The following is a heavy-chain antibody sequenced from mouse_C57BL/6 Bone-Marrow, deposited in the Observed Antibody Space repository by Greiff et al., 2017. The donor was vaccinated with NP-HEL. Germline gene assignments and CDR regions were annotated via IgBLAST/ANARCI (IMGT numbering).Heavy chain of an antibody. V-gene: IGHV1-4*01. CDR1: GYTFTSYT. J-gene: IGHJ3*01. CDR3: ARGYDGEAY. Sequence: VKLQESGAELARPGASVKMSCKASGYTFTSYTMHWVKQRPGQGLEWIGYINPSSGYTKYNQKFKDKATLTADKSSSTAYMQLSSLTSEDSAVYYCARGYDGEAYWGQGTLVTVSA. CDR2: INPSSGYT. D-gene: IGHD2-14*01.